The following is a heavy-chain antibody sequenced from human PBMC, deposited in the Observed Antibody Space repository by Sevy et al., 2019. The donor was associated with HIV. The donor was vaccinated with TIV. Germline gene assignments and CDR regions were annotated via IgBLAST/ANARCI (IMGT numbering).Heavy chain of an antibody. J-gene: IGHJ3*02. D-gene: IGHD3-3*01. CDR1: GFTFSNAW. V-gene: IGHV3-15*01. CDR2: IKSKTDGGTT. Sequence: GGSLRLSCAASGFTFSNAWMSWVRQAPGKGLEWVGRIKSKTDGGTTDYAAPVKGRFTISRDDSKNTLYLQMNSLKTEDTAVYYCTTDHTLPEFTIFGVVPDAFDIWGQGTMVTVSS. CDR3: TTDHTLPEFTIFGVVPDAFDI.